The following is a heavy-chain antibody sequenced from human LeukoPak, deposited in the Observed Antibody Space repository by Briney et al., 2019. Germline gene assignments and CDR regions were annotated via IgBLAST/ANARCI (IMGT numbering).Heavy chain of an antibody. CDR1: GYSFTSYW. CDR3: ARSYYSGSGNGNNWFDP. Sequence: GESLKISCKGSGYSFTSYWIGWVRQMPGKGLEWKGIIYPGDSDTRYSPSFQGQVTISADKSISTAYLQWSSLKASDTAMYYCARSYYSGSGNGNNWFDPWGQGTLVTVSS. J-gene: IGHJ5*02. CDR2: IYPGDSDT. D-gene: IGHD3-10*01. V-gene: IGHV5-51*01.